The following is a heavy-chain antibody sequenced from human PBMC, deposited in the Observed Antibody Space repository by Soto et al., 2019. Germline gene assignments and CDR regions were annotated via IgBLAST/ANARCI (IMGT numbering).Heavy chain of an antibody. CDR1: GFTFSRYW. D-gene: IGHD3-22*01. Sequence: ESGGGLVQPGGSLRLSCAASGFTFSRYWMSWVRQAPGKGLEWVANIKEDGSEKYYVDSVKGRFTISRDNAKNSLYLQMNSLRAEDTALYYCARDNYYSSDYWGQGTLVTVSS. V-gene: IGHV3-7*01. CDR3: ARDNYYSSDY. J-gene: IGHJ4*02. CDR2: IKEDGSEK.